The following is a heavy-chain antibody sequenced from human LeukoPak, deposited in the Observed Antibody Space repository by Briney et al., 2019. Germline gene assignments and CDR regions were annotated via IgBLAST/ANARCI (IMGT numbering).Heavy chain of an antibody. Sequence: PSETLSLTCAVYGGSFSGYYWSWIRQPPGKGLEWIGSIYYSGSTYYNPSLKSRVTISVDTSKNQFSLKLSSVTAADTAVYYCARERTLFPGDSSGYFDYWGQGTLVTVSS. V-gene: IGHV4-34*01. J-gene: IGHJ4*02. CDR1: GGSFSGYY. CDR2: IYYSGST. CDR3: ARERTLFPGDSSGYFDY. D-gene: IGHD3-22*01.